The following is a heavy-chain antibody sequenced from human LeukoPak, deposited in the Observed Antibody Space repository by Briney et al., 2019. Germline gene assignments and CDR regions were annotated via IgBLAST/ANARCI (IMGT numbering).Heavy chain of an antibody. CDR1: GFTFSSYW. CDR3: ARGYSGSYYFYDWFDP. V-gene: IGHV3-7*01. CDR2: IKQDGSEK. J-gene: IGHJ5*02. D-gene: IGHD3-10*01. Sequence: PGGSLRLSCAASGFTFSSYWMSWVRQAPGKGPEWVANIKQDGSEKYYVDSVKGRFTISRDNAKNSLYLQMNSLRAEDTAVYYCARGYSGSYYFYDWFDPWGQGTLVTVSS.